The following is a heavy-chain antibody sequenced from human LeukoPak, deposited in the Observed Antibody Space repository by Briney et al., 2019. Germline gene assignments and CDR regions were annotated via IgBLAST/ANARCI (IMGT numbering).Heavy chain of an antibody. J-gene: IGHJ5*02. D-gene: IGHD2-21*01. CDR3: ARESTSYSVDP. V-gene: IGHV3-30-3*01. CDR1: GFTHSSYA. Sequence: GGSLRLSCAASGFTHSSYAMSLVRQAAGKGLEWVAVISYDGSNKYYADSVKGRFTISRDNSKNTLYLQMNSLRAEDTAVYYCARESTSYSVDPWGQGTLVTVSS. CDR2: ISYDGSNK.